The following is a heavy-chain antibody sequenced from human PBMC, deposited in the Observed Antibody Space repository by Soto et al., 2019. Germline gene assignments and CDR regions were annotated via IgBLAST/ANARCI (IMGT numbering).Heavy chain of an antibody. J-gene: IGHJ6*02. V-gene: IGHV4-34*01. CDR2: INHSGST. CDR1: GGSFSGYY. Sequence: SETLSLTCAVYGGSFSGYYWSWIRQPPGKGLEWIGEINHSGSTNYNPSLKSRVTISVDRSKNQFSLKLSSVTAADTAVYYCARSSRYYYDSMDVWGQGTTVTVSS. D-gene: IGHD3-22*01. CDR3: ARSSRYYYDSMDV.